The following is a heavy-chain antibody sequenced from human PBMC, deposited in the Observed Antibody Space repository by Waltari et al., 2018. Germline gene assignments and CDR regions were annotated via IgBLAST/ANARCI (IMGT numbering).Heavy chain of an antibody. CDR2: MNANSGNT. V-gene: IGHV1-8*01. CDR1: GSTFTSYD. CDR3: ARGKNYYDSSGSSGWFDP. D-gene: IGHD3-22*01. Sequence: QVQLVQSGAEVKKPGASVKVSCKASGSTFTSYDINWVRPATVQGLEGMGWMNANSGNTGYAQKCQGRVTMTRNTSISTAYMELSSLRSEDTAVYYCARGKNYYDSSGSSGWFDPWGQGTLVTVSS. J-gene: IGHJ5*02.